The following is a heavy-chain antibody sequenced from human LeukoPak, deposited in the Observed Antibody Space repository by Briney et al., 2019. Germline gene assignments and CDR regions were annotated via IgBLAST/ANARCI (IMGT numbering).Heavy chain of an antibody. CDR3: ARRRYYDATGYLD. D-gene: IGHD3-22*01. Sequence: SETLSLTCTISGGFISSSSYYWDWIRQYPGKGLEWLGTIYYSGSTYYNASLKSRLFISVDTSNNQFSLRLSFVTAADTAVYYCARRRYYDATGYLDWGQGTLITVSS. CDR2: IYYSGST. CDR1: GGFISSSSYY. V-gene: IGHV4-39*01. J-gene: IGHJ1*01.